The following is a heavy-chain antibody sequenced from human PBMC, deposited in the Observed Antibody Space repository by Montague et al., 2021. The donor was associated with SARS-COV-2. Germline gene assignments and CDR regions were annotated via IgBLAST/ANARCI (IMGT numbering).Heavy chain of an antibody. J-gene: IGHJ3*02. V-gene: IGHV4-34*01. CDR2: INHSGST. D-gene: IGHD4-23*01. CDR1: GGSFSGYY. CDR3: ARLRMTTVEKDALDI. Sequence: SETLSLTCAVYGGSFSGYYWSWIRQPPGKGLEWIGEINHSGSTNYNPSLKSRVTISVDTSKNQFSLKLSSVTAADTAVYYCARLRMTTVEKDALDIWGKGTMVTVSS.